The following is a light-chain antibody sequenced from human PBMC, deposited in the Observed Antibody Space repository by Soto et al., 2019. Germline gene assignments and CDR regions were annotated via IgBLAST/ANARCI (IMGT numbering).Light chain of an antibody. J-gene: IGKJ2*01. V-gene: IGKV3-20*01. CDR3: QHYGSSPPYT. Sequence: IVLTQSPDTLSLSPGERATLYCRASRSVSSSYLAWYQHKAGQAPRLLISGASNRAIDIPDRFSGSESGTDFTLTISRLEPEDFAVYYCQHYGSSPPYTFGQGTKLEIK. CDR1: RSVSSSY. CDR2: GAS.